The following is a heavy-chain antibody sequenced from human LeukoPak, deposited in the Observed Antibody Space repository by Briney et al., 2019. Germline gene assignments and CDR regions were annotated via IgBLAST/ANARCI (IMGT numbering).Heavy chain of an antibody. Sequence: SETLSLTCTVSGGSISTYYWSWIRQPPGKGLEWIGYIYYSGSTNYNPSLKSRVTISLDTSKNQFSLKLSSVTAADTAMYYCAGSFSPNYYDLLDYWGQGTLVTVSS. V-gene: IGHV4-59*01. D-gene: IGHD3-22*01. CDR1: GGSISTYY. J-gene: IGHJ4*02. CDR2: IYYSGST. CDR3: AGSFSPNYYDLLDY.